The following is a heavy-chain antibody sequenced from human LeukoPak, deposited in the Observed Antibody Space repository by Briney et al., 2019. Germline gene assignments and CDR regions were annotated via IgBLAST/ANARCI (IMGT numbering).Heavy chain of an antibody. CDR1: GYTFTGYY. V-gene: IGHV1-2*04. CDR2: INPNSGGT. J-gene: IGHJ6*02. Sequence: ASVKVSCKASGYTFTGYYMHWVRQAPGQGLEWMGWINPNSGGTNYAQKFQGWVTMTRDTSISTAYMELSRLRSDDTAVYYCARGFMDSSPPDHYYGMDVWGQGTTVTVSS. D-gene: IGHD6-13*01. CDR3: ARGFMDSSPPDHYYGMDV.